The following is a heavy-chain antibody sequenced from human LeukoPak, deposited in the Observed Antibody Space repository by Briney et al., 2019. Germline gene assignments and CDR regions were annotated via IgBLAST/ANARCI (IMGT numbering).Heavy chain of an antibody. CDR3: VKDDCNTICD. V-gene: IGHV3-30*02. D-gene: IGHD2-21*02. CDR1: GFIFSNYG. Sequence: GGSMRLSCAASGFIFSNYGMHWVRQAPGKGLEWVGVIEKYGNRKHYADSVKGRFSISRDDSKNTVSLQMNNLRAEDTAVYYCVKDDCNTICDWGQGTLVTVSS. J-gene: IGHJ4*02. CDR2: IEKYGNRK.